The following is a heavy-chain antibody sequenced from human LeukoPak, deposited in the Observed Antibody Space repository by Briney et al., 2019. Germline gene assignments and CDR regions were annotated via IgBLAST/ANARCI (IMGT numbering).Heavy chain of an antibody. CDR1: GFTFSSYG. CDR2: ISYDGSNK. J-gene: IGHJ6*02. D-gene: IGHD6-13*01. Sequence: PGGSLRLSCAASGFTFSSYGMHWVRQAPGKGLEWVAVISYDGSNKYYADSVKGRFTISRDNSKNTLYLQMNSLRAEDTAVYYCAKGQQLPLYYYYGMDVWGQGTTVTVSS. V-gene: IGHV3-30*18. CDR3: AKGQQLPLYYYYGMDV.